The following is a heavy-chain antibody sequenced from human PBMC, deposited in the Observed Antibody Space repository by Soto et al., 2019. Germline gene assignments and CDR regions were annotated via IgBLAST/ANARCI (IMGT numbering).Heavy chain of an antibody. CDR2: IIPTFGTA. CDR1: GGTFSSYA. D-gene: IGHD3-22*01. V-gene: IGHV1-69*13. Sequence: SVKVSCKASGGTFSSYAISWVRQDAGQGLEWMGGIIPTFGTANYEQKFQGRVTITADEYTRTAYMELSNLRKEEKAVYYCARDPCHYDSSGYYHRWFDPWGQGTLVTVSS. J-gene: IGHJ5*02. CDR3: ARDPCHYDSSGYYHRWFDP.